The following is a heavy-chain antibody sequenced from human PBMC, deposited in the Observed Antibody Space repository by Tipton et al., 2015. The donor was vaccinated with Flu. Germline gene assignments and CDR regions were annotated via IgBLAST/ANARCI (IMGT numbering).Heavy chain of an antibody. CDR1: GGSVSSGSYY. D-gene: IGHD3-22*01. CDR2: IYYSGST. V-gene: IGHV4-61*01. Sequence: TLSLTCTVSGGSVSSGSYYWSWIRQPPGKGLEWIGYIYYSGSTNYNPSLKSRVTISVDTSKNQFSLKLSSVTAADTAVYYCAREGFDSSGYRAGDAFDIWGQGTMVTVSS. CDR3: AREGFDSSGYRAGDAFDI. J-gene: IGHJ3*02.